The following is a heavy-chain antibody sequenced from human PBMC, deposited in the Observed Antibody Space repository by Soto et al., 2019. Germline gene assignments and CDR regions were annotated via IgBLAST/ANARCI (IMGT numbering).Heavy chain of an antibody. CDR1: GGSFSGYY. V-gene: IGHV4-34*01. J-gene: IGHJ5*02. Sequence: ETLSLTCAVYGGSFSGYYWSWIRQPPGKGLEWIGEINHSGSTNYNPSLKSRVTISVDTSKNQFSLKLSSVTAADTAVYYCARSYYDFWSGYYRRGWFDPWGQGTLVTVSS. CDR2: INHSGST. D-gene: IGHD3-3*01. CDR3: ARSYYDFWSGYYRRGWFDP.